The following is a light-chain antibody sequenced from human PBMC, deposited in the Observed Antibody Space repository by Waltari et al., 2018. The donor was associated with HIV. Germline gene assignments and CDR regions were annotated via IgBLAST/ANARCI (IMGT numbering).Light chain of an antibody. CDR2: GAS. CDR3: QQSYTSPPIS. Sequence: DIQMTQSPSSLSASVGDRVIIPCRASQSISTYLNWYQQKPGKAPKLLIYGASSLQSGVPSRFSGSGSGTEFTLTISTLQPEDFATYFCQQSYTSPPISFGQGTRLEIK. J-gene: IGKJ5*01. V-gene: IGKV1-39*01. CDR1: QSISTY.